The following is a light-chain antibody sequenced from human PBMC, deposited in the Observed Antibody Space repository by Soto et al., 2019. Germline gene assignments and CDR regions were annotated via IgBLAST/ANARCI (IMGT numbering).Light chain of an antibody. V-gene: IGKV3-15*01. CDR2: GAS. CDR1: QNIGSN. CDR3: QQYNNWPPYT. Sequence: EVVMTQSPATLSASPGERVILSCRASQNIGSNLAWYQQRPGQAPRLLMYGASTRATETPARFSGSGSATDFTLTISSLQSEDFAVYYCQQYNNWPPYTFXQGTKVDIK. J-gene: IGKJ2*01.